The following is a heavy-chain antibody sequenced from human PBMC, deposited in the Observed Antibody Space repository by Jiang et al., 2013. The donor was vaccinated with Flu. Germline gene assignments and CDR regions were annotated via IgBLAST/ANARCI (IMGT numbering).Heavy chain of an antibody. D-gene: IGHD3-10*01. CDR2: TYYRSKWYN. Sequence: GLEWLGRTYYRSKWYNEYAASVKSRITFNADTSKNQLSLQLDSVTPEDTAVYYCARYRGAGLDYWGQGSLVTVSS. CDR3: ARYRGAGLDY. J-gene: IGHJ4*02. V-gene: IGHV6-1*01.